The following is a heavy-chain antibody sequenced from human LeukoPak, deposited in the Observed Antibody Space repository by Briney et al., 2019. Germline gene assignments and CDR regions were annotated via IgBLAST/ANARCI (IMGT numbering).Heavy chain of an antibody. Sequence: GESLKISCKGSGYSFTSYWIGWVRQMPGKGLEWMGIIYPGDSDTRYSPSFQGQVTISADKSISTAYLQWSSLKASDTAMYYCARRMVRGPMGNYYYSMDVWGKGTTVTVSS. CDR3: ARRMVRGPMGNYYYSMDV. J-gene: IGHJ6*03. D-gene: IGHD3-10*01. V-gene: IGHV5-51*01. CDR2: IYPGDSDT. CDR1: GYSFTSYW.